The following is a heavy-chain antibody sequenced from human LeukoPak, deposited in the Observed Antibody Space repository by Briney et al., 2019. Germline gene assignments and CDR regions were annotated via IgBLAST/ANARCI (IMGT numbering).Heavy chain of an antibody. CDR2: TSGSGGQA. Sequence: GGSLRLSCAASGFTFSSYGVSWVRQAPGKGLEWVSATSGSGGQANYADSVKGRFTISRDNSKNTLYLQLNSLRAEDTAIYYCAKVGERDGDYWYFDLWGRGTLVTVSS. CDR3: AKVGERDGDYWYFDL. CDR1: GFTFSSYG. J-gene: IGHJ2*01. V-gene: IGHV3-23*01. D-gene: IGHD4-17*01.